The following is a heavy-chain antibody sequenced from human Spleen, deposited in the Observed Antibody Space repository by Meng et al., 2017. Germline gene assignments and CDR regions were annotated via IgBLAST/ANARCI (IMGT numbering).Heavy chain of an antibody. V-gene: IGHV3-30*01. J-gene: IGHJ4*02. Sequence: GESLKISCATSGFTFSSYAMHWVRQAPGKGLEWVAVVSYDGRHEYYADSVKGRFTISRDNSKNTMYLQMNRLRAEDTALYYCASLSSGYFEEKYCFDYWGRGTLVTVSS. CDR2: VSYDGRHE. D-gene: IGHD3-22*01. CDR1: GFTFSSYA. CDR3: ASLSSGYFEEKYCFDY.